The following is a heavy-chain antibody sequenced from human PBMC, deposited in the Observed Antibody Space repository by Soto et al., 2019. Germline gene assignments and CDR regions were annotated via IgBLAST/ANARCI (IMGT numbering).Heavy chain of an antibody. Sequence: QITLKESGPTLVKPTQTLTLTCTFSGFSLSTSGVGVGWIRQPPGKALEWLALIYWNDDKRYSPTLKSRLTIAKDTSQTQVVLTLANMDPVDTATYYCAHRLSVRGVHDAFDIWGQGTMVTVSS. CDR2: IYWNDDK. CDR1: GFSLSTSGVG. D-gene: IGHD3-10*02. J-gene: IGHJ3*02. CDR3: AHRLSVRGVHDAFDI. V-gene: IGHV2-5*01.